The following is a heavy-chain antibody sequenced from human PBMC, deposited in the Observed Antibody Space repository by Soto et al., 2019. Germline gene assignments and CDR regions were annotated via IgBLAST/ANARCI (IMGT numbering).Heavy chain of an antibody. V-gene: IGHV6-1*01. Sequence: SQTLSLTCAISGDSVSSNRAALNLIRQSPSRGLEWLGRTYYRSKWYSDYAVSVKSRITINPDTSKNQFSLQLNSVTPEDTAVYYCARAWGFSSGWYGSFSYWGQGTLVTVSS. CDR1: GDSVSSNRAA. D-gene: IGHD6-19*01. CDR3: ARAWGFSSGWYGSFSY. J-gene: IGHJ4*02. CDR2: TYYRSKWYS.